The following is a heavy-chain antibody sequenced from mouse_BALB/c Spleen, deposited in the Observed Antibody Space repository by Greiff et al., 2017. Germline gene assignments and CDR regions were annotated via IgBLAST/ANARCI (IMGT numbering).Heavy chain of an antibody. Sequence: EVQLVESGGGLVKPGGSLKLSCAASGFTFSSYAMSWVRQTPEKRLEWVASISSGGSTYYPDSVKGRFTISRDNARNILYLQMSRLRSEDTAMYYCARGLLLRSGFAYWGQGTLVTVSA. J-gene: IGHJ3*01. CDR1: GFTFSSYA. V-gene: IGHV5-6-5*01. D-gene: IGHD1-1*01. CDR3: ARGLLLRSGFAY. CDR2: ISSGGST.